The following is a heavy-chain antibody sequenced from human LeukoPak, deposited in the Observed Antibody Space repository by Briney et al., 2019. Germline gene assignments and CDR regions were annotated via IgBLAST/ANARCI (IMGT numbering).Heavy chain of an antibody. CDR2: ISSSSSYI. CDR3: ARVVSVGVVPYYFDY. D-gene: IGHD2-21*01. Sequence: PGRSLRLSCAASGFTFSSYSMNWVRQAPGKGLEWVSSISSSSSYIYYADSVKGRFTISRDNAKNSLYMQMNSLRAEDTAVYYCARVVSVGVVPYYFDYWGQGTLVTVSS. V-gene: IGHV3-21*01. CDR1: GFTFSSYS. J-gene: IGHJ4*02.